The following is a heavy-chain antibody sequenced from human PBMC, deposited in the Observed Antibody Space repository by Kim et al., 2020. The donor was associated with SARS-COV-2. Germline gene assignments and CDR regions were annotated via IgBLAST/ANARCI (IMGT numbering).Heavy chain of an antibody. CDR3: ARKEGGEWQSFDY. CDR2: IYYSGST. Sequence: SETLSLTCTVSGGSISSGGYYWSWIRQHPGKGLEWIGYIYYSGSTYYNPSLKSRVTISVDTSKNQFSLKLSSVTAADTAVYYCARKEGGEWQSFDYWGQGTLVTVSS. D-gene: IGHD3-16*01. CDR1: GGSISSGGYY. V-gene: IGHV4-31*03. J-gene: IGHJ4*02.